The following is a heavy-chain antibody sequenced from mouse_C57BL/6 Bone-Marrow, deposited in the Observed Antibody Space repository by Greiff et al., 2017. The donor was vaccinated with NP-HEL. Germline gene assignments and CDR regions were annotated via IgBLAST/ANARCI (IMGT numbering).Heavy chain of an antibody. CDR1: GFSITSDCF. Sequence: VQLQQSGPSLVKPSQTLSLTCTVTGFSITSDCFWIWIRQFSGNKLGYIGYTFYSGITYYNPSLESRTYITRDTSKNQFSLKLSSVTTEDTATYYCARGYYYAMDYWGQGTSVTVSS. CDR2: TFYSGIT. J-gene: IGHJ4*01. CDR3: ARGYYYAMDY. V-gene: IGHV3-3*01.